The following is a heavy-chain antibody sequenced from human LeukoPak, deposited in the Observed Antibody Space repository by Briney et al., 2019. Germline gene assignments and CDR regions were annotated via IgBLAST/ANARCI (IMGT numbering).Heavy chain of an antibody. CDR3: ARALTVFRGVPNLDF. V-gene: IGHV3-30*04. Sequence: PGRSLRLSCAASGFIFRSYAMNWVRQAPGKGLERVAGTSFDGGKNYYIDSVKGRFTISRDNSKNTLYLQMNILRAEDTAVYYCARALTVFRGVPNLDFWGQGTLVSVSS. J-gene: IGHJ4*02. CDR1: GFIFRSYA. D-gene: IGHD3-10*01. CDR2: TSFDGGKN.